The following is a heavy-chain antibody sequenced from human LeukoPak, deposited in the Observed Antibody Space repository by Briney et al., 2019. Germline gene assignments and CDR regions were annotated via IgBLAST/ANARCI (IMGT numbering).Heavy chain of an antibody. CDR2: ISAYNGNT. CDR1: GYTFTSYG. J-gene: IGHJ4*02. CDR3: ARARRYVYSNYGFDY. D-gene: IGHD4-11*01. Sequence: ASVKVSCKASGYTFTSYGISWVRQAPGQGLEWMGWISAYNGNTNYAQKLQGRVTMTTDTSTSTAYMELRSLRSDDTAVYYCARARRYVYSNYGFDYWGQGTLVTVSS. V-gene: IGHV1-18*01.